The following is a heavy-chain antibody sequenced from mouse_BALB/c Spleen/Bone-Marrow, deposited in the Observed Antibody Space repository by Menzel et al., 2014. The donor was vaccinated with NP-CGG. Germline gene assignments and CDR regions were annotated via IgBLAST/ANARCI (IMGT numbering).Heavy chain of an antibody. CDR3: ASRGDYSYAMDY. V-gene: IGHV1-80*01. CDR1: GYSFSNYW. D-gene: IGHD1-1*01. Sequence: VKVVESGAELVRPGSSVKISCKSSGYSFSNYWMNWMKQRPGQGLEWIGQIYPGDGDTNYNGKFKGKATLTADKSSXTAYMQLSSLTSDDSAVYFCASRGDYSYAMDYWGQGTSVTVSS. CDR2: IYPGDGDT. J-gene: IGHJ4*01.